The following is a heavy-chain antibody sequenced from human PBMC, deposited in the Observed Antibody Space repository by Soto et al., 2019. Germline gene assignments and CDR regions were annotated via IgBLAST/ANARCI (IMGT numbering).Heavy chain of an antibody. D-gene: IGHD2-15*01. V-gene: IGHV4-34*01. Sequence: SETLSLTCAVYGGSFSGYYWSWIRQPPGKGLEWIGEINHSGSTNYNPSLKSRVTISVDTSKNQFSLKLSSVTAADTAVYYCARMRVSTRYCSGGSCPTGYWGQGTLVT. CDR1: GGSFSGYY. CDR3: ARMRVSTRYCSGGSCPTGY. CDR2: INHSGST. J-gene: IGHJ4*02.